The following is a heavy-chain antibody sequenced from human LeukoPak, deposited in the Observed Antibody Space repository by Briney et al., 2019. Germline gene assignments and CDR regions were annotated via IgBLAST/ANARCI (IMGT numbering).Heavy chain of an antibody. Sequence: PGRSLRLSCAASGFTFSSYGMHWVRQAPGKGLEWVAAISGSGGSTYYADSVKGRFTISRDNSKNTLYLQMNSLRAEDTAVYYCAKVATMIVVVRYYFDYWGQGTLVTVSS. CDR2: ISGSGGST. CDR1: GFTFSSYG. D-gene: IGHD3-22*01. V-gene: IGHV3-23*01. CDR3: AKVATMIVVVRYYFDY. J-gene: IGHJ4*02.